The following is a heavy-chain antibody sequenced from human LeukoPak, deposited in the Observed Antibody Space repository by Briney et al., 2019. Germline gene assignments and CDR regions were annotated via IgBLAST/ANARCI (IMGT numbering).Heavy chain of an antibody. CDR3: LRGGWSGYFIY. Sequence: PGGSLRLSCAASGFTFSDFYMSWVRQAPGKGLEWVANIKKDGSERSYVDSVRDRFTISRDNAKNSLYLQMNSLRAEDTAMYYSLRGGWSGYFIYWGQGALVTVSS. CDR1: GFTFSDFY. D-gene: IGHD1-1*01. CDR2: IKKDGSER. V-gene: IGHV3-7*01. J-gene: IGHJ4*02.